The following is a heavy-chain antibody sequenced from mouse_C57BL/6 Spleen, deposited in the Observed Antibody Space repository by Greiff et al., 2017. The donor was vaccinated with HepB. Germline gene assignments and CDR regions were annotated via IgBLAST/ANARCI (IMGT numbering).Heavy chain of an antibody. J-gene: IGHJ3*01. V-gene: IGHV14-4*01. Sequence: EVQLQQSGAELVRPGASVKLSCTASGFNIKDDYMHWVKQRPEQGLEWIGWIDPENGDTEYASKFQGKATITADTSSNTAYLQLSSLTSEDTAVYYCTRSTVASRCVAYWGQGTLVTVSA. CDR1: GFNIKDDY. CDR2: IDPENGDT. CDR3: TRSTVASRCVAY. D-gene: IGHD1-1*01.